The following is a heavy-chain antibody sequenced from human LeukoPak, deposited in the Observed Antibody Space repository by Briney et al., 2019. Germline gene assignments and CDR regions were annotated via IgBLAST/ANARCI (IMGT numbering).Heavy chain of an antibody. J-gene: IGHJ4*02. V-gene: IGHV3-7*01. CDR1: GFTFSSYW. D-gene: IGHD6-19*01. CDR2: IKQDGSEK. Sequence: PGGSLRLSCAASGFTFSSYWMSWVRQAPGKGLEGVANIKQDGSEKYYVDSVKGRFTISRDNAKNSLYLQMNSLRAEDTAVYYCARDVIAVAGPNPNFDYWGQGTLVTVSS. CDR3: ARDVIAVAGPNPNFDY.